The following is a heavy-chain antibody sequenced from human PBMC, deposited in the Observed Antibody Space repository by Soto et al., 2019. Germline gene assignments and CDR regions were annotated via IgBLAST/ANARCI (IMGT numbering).Heavy chain of an antibody. J-gene: IGHJ6*02. Sequence: GGALRLSCAASGFTFSSYAMHWVRQAPGKGLEWVAVISYDGSNKYYADSVKGRFTISRDNSKNTLYLQMNSLRAEDTAVYYCVRERVVVVDARYYYYGMDVWGQGTKVTVSS. CDR1: GFTFSSYA. D-gene: IGHD2-15*01. V-gene: IGHV3-30-3*01. CDR2: ISYDGSNK. CDR3: VRERVVVVDARYYYYGMDV.